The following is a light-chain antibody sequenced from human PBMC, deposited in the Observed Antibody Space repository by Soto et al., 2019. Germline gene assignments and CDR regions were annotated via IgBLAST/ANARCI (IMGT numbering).Light chain of an antibody. Sequence: EIVLTQYPATLSLSPGERATLSCGASQSVGTFFAWYQKKHGQAPRLLIYDASNRATGIPARLSGSGYGTDFTLTISSIETEDYAVYYCQQYNNWTPTSGQGTKVDIK. CDR1: QSVGTF. CDR2: DAS. V-gene: IGKV3-11*01. J-gene: IGKJ1*01. CDR3: QQYNNWTPT.